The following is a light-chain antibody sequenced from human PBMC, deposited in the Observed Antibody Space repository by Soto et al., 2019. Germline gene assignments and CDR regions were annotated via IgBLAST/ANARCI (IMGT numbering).Light chain of an antibody. CDR1: SSDVGGYNY. J-gene: IGLJ2*01. V-gene: IGLV2-11*01. Sequence: QSALAQPRSVSGSPGQSVTISCTGTSSDVGGYNYVSWYQQYPGKAPKLMIYDVSERPSGVPDRFSGSKSGNTASLTISGLQAEDEADYYCCSYAGSYTLFGGGTQLTVL. CDR3: CSYAGSYTL. CDR2: DVS.